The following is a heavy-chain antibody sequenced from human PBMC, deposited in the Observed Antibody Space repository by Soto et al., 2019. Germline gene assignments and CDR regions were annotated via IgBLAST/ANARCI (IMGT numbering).Heavy chain of an antibody. V-gene: IGHV3-21*01. D-gene: IGHD6-19*01. CDR2: ISSSSSYI. CDR3: ARGALRPQWLVPHDVMVYYYYGMDV. CDR1: GFTFSSYS. Sequence: GGSLRLSCAASGFTFSSYSMNCVRQAPGKGLEWVSSISSSSSYIYYADSVKGRFTISRDNAKNSLYLQMNSLRAEDTAVYYCARGALRPQWLVPHDVMVYYYYGMDVWGQGTTVTVPS. J-gene: IGHJ6*02.